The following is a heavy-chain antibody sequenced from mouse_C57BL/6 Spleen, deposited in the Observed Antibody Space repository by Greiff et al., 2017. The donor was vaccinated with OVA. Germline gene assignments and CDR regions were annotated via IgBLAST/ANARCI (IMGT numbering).Heavy chain of an antibody. CDR3: AKTLSKEGFDY. CDR2: IDPSDSYT. V-gene: IGHV1-50*01. CDR1: GYTFTSYW. J-gene: IGHJ2*01. Sequence: QVQLQQPGAELVKPGASVKLSCKASGYTFTSYWMQWVKQRPGQGLEWIGEIDPSDSYTTYNQKFKGKATLTVDTSSSTAYMQLSSLTSEDSAVYYCAKTLSKEGFDYWGQGTTLTVSS. D-gene: IGHD2-5*01.